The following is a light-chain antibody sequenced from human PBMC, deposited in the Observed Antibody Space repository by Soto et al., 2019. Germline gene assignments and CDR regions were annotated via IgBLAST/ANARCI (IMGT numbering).Light chain of an antibody. CDR2: IND. CDR3: AAWDDSLNAL. Sequence: QSVLTQPPSASGTPGQRITISCSGSSSNIGDNPVNWYQQLPGAAPKLLIYINDQRPSGVPDRFSGSKSGTSASLAISGLQPEDEADYYCAAWDDSLNALFGTGTKFTVL. CDR1: SSNIGDNP. V-gene: IGLV1-44*01. J-gene: IGLJ1*01.